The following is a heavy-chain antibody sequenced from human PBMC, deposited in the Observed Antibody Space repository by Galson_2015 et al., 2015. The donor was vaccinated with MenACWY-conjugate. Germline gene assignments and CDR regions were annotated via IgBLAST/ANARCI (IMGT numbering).Heavy chain of an antibody. J-gene: IGHJ4*02. V-gene: IGHV5-51*01. CDR1: GYSFSTYW. CDR3: ARLDSRNSFFNY. CDR2: VYPGDSDA. Sequence: QSGAEAKKPGESLKIFCQGSGYSFSTYWIGWVRQMPGKGLEWMGIVYPGDSDARYSPSFHGQVSTSADGSINTAYLQWSSLKASDTAMYYCARLDSRNSFFNYWGQGTLVTVSS. D-gene: IGHD4-23*01.